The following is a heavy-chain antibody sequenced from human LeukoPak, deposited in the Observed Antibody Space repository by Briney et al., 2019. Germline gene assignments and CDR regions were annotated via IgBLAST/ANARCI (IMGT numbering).Heavy chain of an antibody. J-gene: IGHJ6*02. CDR2: TYYRSKWYN. CDR3: AREGICSSTSCYSYGMDV. CDR1: GDSVSSNSAA. D-gene: IGHD2-2*01. Sequence: SQTLSLTCAISGDSVSSNSAAWNWIRQSPSRGLEWLGRTYYRSKWYNDYAVSVKSQITINLDTSKNQFSLQLNSVTPEDTAVYYCAREGICSSTSCYSYGMDVWGQGTTVTVTS. V-gene: IGHV6-1*01.